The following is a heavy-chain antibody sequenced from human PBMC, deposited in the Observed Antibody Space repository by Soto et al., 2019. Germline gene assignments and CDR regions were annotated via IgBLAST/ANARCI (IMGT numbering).Heavy chain of an antibody. Sequence: PGGSLRLSCAASRFTFSNYVMSWVRQAPGKGLEWVSSISGSGGSTYYGDSVKGRFTTSRDNSKNTLYLQMNSLRADDTALYYCVRDIVVVPAASPMGYFDYWGQGTLVTVSS. J-gene: IGHJ4*02. CDR1: RFTFSNYV. CDR2: ISGSGGST. D-gene: IGHD2-2*01. CDR3: VRDIVVVPAASPMGYFDY. V-gene: IGHV3-23*01.